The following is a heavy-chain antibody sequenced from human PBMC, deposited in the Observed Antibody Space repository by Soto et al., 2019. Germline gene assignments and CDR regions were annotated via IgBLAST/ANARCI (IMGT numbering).Heavy chain of an antibody. CDR3: ASFRSALDY. CDR1: GFTFSTYS. V-gene: IGHV3-21*01. CDR2: ISSSSTYI. Sequence: SLRLSCAASGFTFSTYSMNWVRQAPGKGLEWVSSISSSSTYIYYADSVKGRFTISRDNAKNSLYLQMNSLRAEDTAVYYCASFRSALDYWGQGTLVTVS. J-gene: IGHJ4*02.